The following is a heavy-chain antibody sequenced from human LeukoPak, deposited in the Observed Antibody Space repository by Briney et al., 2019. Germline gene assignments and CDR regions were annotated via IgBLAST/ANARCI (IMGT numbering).Heavy chain of an antibody. CDR3: AKGYDLYFDY. V-gene: IGHV3-30*02. Sequence: PGGSLRLSCAASGFTFSSYGMDWVRQGPGKGLEWVAFIRYDGSDKYYADSVKGRFTISRDDSRNTLYLQMISLRPADTAVYYCAKGYDLYFDYWGQGTLVTVSS. CDR1: GFTFSSYG. CDR2: IRYDGSDK. D-gene: IGHD3-3*01. J-gene: IGHJ4*02.